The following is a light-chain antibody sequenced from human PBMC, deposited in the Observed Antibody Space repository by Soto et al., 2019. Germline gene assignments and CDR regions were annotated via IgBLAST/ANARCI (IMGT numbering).Light chain of an antibody. CDR1: QSVSSN. CDR2: YAS. CDR3: QQYNNWLS. V-gene: IGKV3-15*01. Sequence: EIVLTQSPATLSLSPGERATLSCRASQSVSSNLAWYQQKPGQAPRLLISYASSRATGIPARFSGSGSGTDFTLTISSLQSEDYAVYYCQQYNNWLSFGQGTRLEIK. J-gene: IGKJ5*01.